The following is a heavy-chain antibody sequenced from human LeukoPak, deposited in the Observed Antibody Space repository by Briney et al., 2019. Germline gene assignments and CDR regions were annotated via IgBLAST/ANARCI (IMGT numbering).Heavy chain of an antibody. CDR3: ARPDSGSYAARSYYFDY. Sequence: HAGGSLRLSCAASGFTFSSYAMHWVRQAPGKGLEWVAVISYDGSNKYYADSVKGRFTISRDNSKNTLYLQMNSLRAEDTAVYYCARPDSGSYAARSYYFDYWGQGTLVTVSS. D-gene: IGHD1-26*01. J-gene: IGHJ4*02. V-gene: IGHV3-30*04. CDR1: GFTFSSYA. CDR2: ISYDGSNK.